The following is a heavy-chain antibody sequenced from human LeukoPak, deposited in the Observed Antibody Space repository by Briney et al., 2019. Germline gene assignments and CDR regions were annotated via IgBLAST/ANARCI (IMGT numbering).Heavy chain of an antibody. V-gene: IGHV1-69*13. CDR2: IIPIFGTA. D-gene: IGHD3-3*01. CDR1: GGTFSSYA. J-gene: IGHJ6*04. CDR3: ARGLLEWLCDV. Sequence: ASVKVSCKASGGTFSSYAIRWMRQAPGQGLEWMGGIIPIFGTANYAQKFQGRVTITADESTSTAYMELSSLRSGDTAVYYCARGLLEWLCDVWGKGTTVTVSS.